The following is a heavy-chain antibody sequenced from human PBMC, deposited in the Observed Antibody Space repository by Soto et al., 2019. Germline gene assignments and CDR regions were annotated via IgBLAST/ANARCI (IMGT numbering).Heavy chain of an antibody. V-gene: IGHV1-69*05. CDR3: ARNREGYYFDY. CDR2: IIPIFGLV. J-gene: IGHJ4*02. Sequence: QVQLVQSGAEVKEPGSSVKVSCKTSGGTFSSNGLSWVRQAPGQGPEWVGGIIPIFGLVTYAQKFQGRVTXTXXESTSTAYMDLSSLRSEDTAVYYCARNREGYYFDYWGEGTLVTVSS. CDR1: GGTFSSNG.